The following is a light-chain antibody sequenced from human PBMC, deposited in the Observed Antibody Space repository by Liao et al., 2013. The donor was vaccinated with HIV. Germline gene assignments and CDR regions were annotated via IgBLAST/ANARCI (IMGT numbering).Light chain of an antibody. CDR3: QVWDSGSENYV. Sequence: SYVLPQPPSVSVAQGKTARISCGENNIGSKSVHWYQQKPGQAPVVVIFYNNDRPSGIPERFSGSNSGNTATLTISRVEVGDEADYYCQVWDSGSENYVFGTGTKVTVL. CDR2: YNN. V-gene: IGLV3-21*04. J-gene: IGLJ1*01. CDR1: NIGSKS.